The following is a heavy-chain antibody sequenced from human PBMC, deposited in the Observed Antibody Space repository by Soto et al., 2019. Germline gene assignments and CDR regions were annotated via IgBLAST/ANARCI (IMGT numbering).Heavy chain of an antibody. V-gene: IGHV4-31*03. D-gene: IGHD6-13*01. CDR1: GGSISSCGYY. CDR3: ASGSESGIWSPRDY. Sequence: PSETLSLTCHVSGGSISSCGYYWSWIRQHPGKVLEWIGYIYYSGSTYYNPSLKSRVTISVDTSKNQFSLKLRSVPAADTAVHYCASGSESGIWSPRDYWGQGTMLTVSS. J-gene: IGHJ4*02. CDR2: IYYSGST.